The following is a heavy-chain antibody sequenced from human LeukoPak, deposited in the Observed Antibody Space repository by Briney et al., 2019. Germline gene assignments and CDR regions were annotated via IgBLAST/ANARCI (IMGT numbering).Heavy chain of an antibody. CDR1: GFTFSSYG. CDR2: IWYDGSNK. D-gene: IGHD3-22*01. Sequence: GRSLRLSCAASGFTFSSYGMHWVRQAPGKGLEWVAVIWYDGSNKYYADSVKGRFTISRDNSKNTLYLQMNSLRAEDTAVYYCARVKNYYDSSGDDAFDIWGQGTMVTVSS. V-gene: IGHV3-33*01. CDR3: ARVKNYYDSSGDDAFDI. J-gene: IGHJ3*02.